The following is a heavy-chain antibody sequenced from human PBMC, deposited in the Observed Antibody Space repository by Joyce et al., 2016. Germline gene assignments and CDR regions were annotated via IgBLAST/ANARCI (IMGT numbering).Heavy chain of an antibody. CDR3: ARGSGTYYNPIES. J-gene: IGHJ4*02. Sequence: QVQLQESGPGLVKPSQTLSLTCSVSGDSISSGSYYWFWIRQPAGKGLEWIGRIHTTGSTNQNPSLKSRVFISLDTSTNQLSLTLSSVTAADTAVYYCARGSGTYYNPIESWGQGALVTVSS. CDR1: GDSISSGSYY. V-gene: IGHV4-61*02. D-gene: IGHD3-10*01. CDR2: IHTTGST.